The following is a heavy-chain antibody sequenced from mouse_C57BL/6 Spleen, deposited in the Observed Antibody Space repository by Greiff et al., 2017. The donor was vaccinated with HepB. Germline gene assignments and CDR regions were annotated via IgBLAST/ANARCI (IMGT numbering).Heavy chain of an antibody. V-gene: IGHV1-52*01. CDR1: GYTFTSYW. CDR2: IDPSDSET. Sequence: QVQLQQPGAELVRPGSSVKLSCKASGYTFTSYWMHWVKQRPIQGLEWIGNIDPSDSETHYNQKFKDKATLTVDKSSSTAYMQLSSLTSEDSAVYYCARSATLYGSRSFYAMDYWGQGTSVTVSS. CDR3: ARSATLYGSRSFYAMDY. D-gene: IGHD1-1*01. J-gene: IGHJ4*01.